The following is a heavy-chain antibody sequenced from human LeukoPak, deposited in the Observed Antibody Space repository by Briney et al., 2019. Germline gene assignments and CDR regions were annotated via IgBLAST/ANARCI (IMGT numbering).Heavy chain of an antibody. CDR1: GFTFSSYG. V-gene: IGHV3-30*02. J-gene: IGHJ4*02. Sequence: HPGGSLRLSCAASGFTFSSYGMHWVPQAPGKGLEWVAFIRYDGSNKYYADSVKGRFTISRDNSKNTLYLQMNSLRAEDTAVYYCAKAAVRELYDFWSGYLLPPFDYWGQGTLVTVSS. D-gene: IGHD3-3*01. CDR3: AKAAVRELYDFWSGYLLPPFDY. CDR2: IRYDGSNK.